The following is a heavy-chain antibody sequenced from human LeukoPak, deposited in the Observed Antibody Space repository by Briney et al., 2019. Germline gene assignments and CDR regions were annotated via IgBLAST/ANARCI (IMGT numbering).Heavy chain of an antibody. D-gene: IGHD6-19*01. J-gene: IGHJ4*02. CDR3: ARGGVYSSGSYYLYYFDY. CDR1: GFTFSSYA. CDR2: ISYDGSNK. V-gene: IGHV3-30-3*01. Sequence: GGSLRLSCVASGFTFSSYAMHWVRQAPGKGLEWVALISYDGSNKYYADSVEGRLTISRDNSKNTLYLQMNSLRAEDTAVYYCARGGVYSSGSYYLYYFDYWGQGTLVTVSS.